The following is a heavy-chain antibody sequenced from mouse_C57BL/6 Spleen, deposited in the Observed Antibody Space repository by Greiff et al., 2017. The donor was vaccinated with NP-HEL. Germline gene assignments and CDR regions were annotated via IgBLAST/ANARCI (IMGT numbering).Heavy chain of an antibody. CDR3: TTRNWDSFAY. J-gene: IGHJ3*01. D-gene: IGHD4-1*01. CDR1: GFNIKDDY. Sequence: EVQLQQSGAELVRPGASVKLSCTASGFNIKDDYMHWVKQRPEQGLEWIGWIDPENGDTEYASKFQGKATITADTSSNTAYLQLSSLTSEDTAVYYCTTRNWDSFAYWGQGTLVTVSA. V-gene: IGHV14-4*01. CDR2: IDPENGDT.